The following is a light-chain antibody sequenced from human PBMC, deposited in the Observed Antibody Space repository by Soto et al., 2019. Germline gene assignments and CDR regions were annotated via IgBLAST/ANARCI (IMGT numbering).Light chain of an antibody. CDR2: EGS. CDR1: SSDVGTYNL. CDR3: CSYTGSSSVV. Sequence: QSVLTQPASVSGSPGQSITISCTGTSSDVGTYNLVSWYQHHPGKAPKLLIYEGSRRPSGVSNRFSGSKSGXTASLTXSGXXXXDEADYYCCSYTGSSSVVFGG. V-gene: IGLV2-23*01. J-gene: IGLJ2*01.